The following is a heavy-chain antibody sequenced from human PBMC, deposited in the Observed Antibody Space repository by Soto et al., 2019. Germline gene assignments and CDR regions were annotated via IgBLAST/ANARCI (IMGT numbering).Heavy chain of an antibody. J-gene: IGHJ4*02. CDR1: GFTFSSYG. Sequence: QVQLVESGGGVVQPGRSLRLSCAASGFTFSSYGMHWVRQAPGKGLEWVAVISYDGSNKYYADSVKGRFTISRDNSKNPLYLQMNSLRAEETAVYYCAKDDSSGWYVFRYFDYWGQGTLVTVSS. CDR2: ISYDGSNK. D-gene: IGHD6-19*01. V-gene: IGHV3-30*18. CDR3: AKDDSSGWYVFRYFDY.